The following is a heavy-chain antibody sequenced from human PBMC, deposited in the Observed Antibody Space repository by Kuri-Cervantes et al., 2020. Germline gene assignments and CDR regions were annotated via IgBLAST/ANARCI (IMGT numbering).Heavy chain of an antibody. Sequence: SQTLSLTCAVSGGSISSGYYSWSWIRQPPGRGLEWVGYIYHSGNTYYNPSLKSRVTISVDRYKNQFSLKLSSVTAADTAVYYCARAYCSSTSCWLDPWGQGKLVTVSS. CDR3: ARAYCSSTSCWLDP. D-gene: IGHD2-2*01. J-gene: IGHJ5*02. CDR1: GGSISSGYYS. V-gene: IGHV4-30-2*01. CDR2: IYHSGNT.